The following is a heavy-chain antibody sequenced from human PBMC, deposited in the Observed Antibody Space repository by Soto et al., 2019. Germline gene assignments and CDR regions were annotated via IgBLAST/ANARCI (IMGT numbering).Heavy chain of an antibody. CDR2: IYYSGST. J-gene: IGHJ4*02. CDR1: GDSVSSGNYD. V-gene: IGHV4-31*11. CDR3: AREAY. Sequence: QVQLQESGPGLVKPSQTLSLTGAVSGDSVSSGNYDWSWIRQHPGKGLERIGNIYYSGSTYYNPALKNRVSISVDTPKNQFSLKLSSVTAADRDVYYCAREAYWGQGTLVTVSS.